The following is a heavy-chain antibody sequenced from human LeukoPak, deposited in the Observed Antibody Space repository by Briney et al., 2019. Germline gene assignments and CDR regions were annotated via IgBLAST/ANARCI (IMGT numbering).Heavy chain of an antibody. CDR3: ASYRYYYDSSGFCDY. D-gene: IGHD3-22*01. V-gene: IGHV3-23*01. CDR2: ISGSGGST. J-gene: IGHJ4*02. CDR1: GFTFSSYA. Sequence: GGSLRLSCAASGFTFSSYAMSWVRQAPGKGLEWVSAISGSGGSTYYADSVKGRLTISRDNFKNTLYLQMNSLRAEDTAVYYCASYRYYYDSSGFCDYWGQGTLVTVSS.